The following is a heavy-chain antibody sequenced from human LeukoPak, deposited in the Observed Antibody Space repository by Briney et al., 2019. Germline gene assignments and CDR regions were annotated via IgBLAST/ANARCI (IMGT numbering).Heavy chain of an antibody. CDR2: ISWDGGAT. V-gene: IGHV3-43*01. CDR1: GFTFDDYT. D-gene: IGHD3-22*01. Sequence: GGSLRLSCAASGFTFDDYTMHWVRQAPGKGLEWVSVISWDGGATYYADSVKGRFTISRDNSKNSLYLQMNSLRAEDTAVYYCAVGGYPSGVDYWGQGTLVTVSS. J-gene: IGHJ4*02. CDR3: AVGGYPSGVDY.